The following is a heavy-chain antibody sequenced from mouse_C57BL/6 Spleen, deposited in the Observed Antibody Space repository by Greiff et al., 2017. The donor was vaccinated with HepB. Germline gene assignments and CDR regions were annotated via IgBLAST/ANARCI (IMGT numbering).Heavy chain of an antibody. CDR3: ARSGVGNEGKYYYAMDY. J-gene: IGHJ4*01. D-gene: IGHD2-1*01. CDR2: NDTSDSNT. CDR1: GYTFTSYW. Sequence: QVQLQQPGAELVKPGASVKLSCKASGYTFTSYWMQGVKQRPGQSLEWRGENDTSDSNTNYNRKIKGKATLTVDTSTSTTYMQLSSLTSEDSAVYYCARSGVGNEGKYYYAMDYWGQGTSVTVSS. V-gene: IGHV1-50*01.